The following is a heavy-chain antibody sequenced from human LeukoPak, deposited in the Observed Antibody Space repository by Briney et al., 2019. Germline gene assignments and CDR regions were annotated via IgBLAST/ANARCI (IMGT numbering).Heavy chain of an antibody. V-gene: IGHV5-51*01. D-gene: IGHD3-22*01. Sequence: GESLKISCKGSGYSFTSYWIGWVRQMPGKGLEWMGIIYPGDSDTRYSPSFQGQVTISADKSISTAYLQWSSLKASDTAMYYCARQTTDSSGYDLYYFDYWGQGTLVTVSS. CDR1: GYSFTSYW. CDR3: ARQTTDSSGYDLYYFDY. J-gene: IGHJ4*02. CDR2: IYPGDSDT.